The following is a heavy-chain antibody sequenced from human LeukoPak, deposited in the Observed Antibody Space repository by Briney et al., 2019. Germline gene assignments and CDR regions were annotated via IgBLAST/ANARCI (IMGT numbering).Heavy chain of an antibody. CDR1: GFTFDDYA. J-gene: IGHJ5*02. Sequence: GGSLRLSCAASGFTFDDYAMHWVRQAPGKGLEWVSGISWNSGSIGYADSVKGRFTISRDNAKNTLYLQMNSLRVEDTAVYYCARDWWFDPWGQGTLVTVSS. V-gene: IGHV3-9*01. CDR2: ISWNSGSI. CDR3: ARDWWFDP.